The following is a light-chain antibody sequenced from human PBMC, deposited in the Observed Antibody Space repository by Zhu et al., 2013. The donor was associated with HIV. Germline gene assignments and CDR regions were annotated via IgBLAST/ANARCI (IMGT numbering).Light chain of an antibody. Sequence: EIVLMQSPGSLSLSRGESATLSCRASQTVSYRHIAWYHQKPGQPPRLLLYGSSSRAPGIPERFSGSGSGTDFTLTISSLQADDLGTYYCQQYNSYLWTFGQGTKVE. J-gene: IGKJ1*01. V-gene: IGKV3-20*01. CDR2: GSS. CDR1: QTVSYRH. CDR3: QQYNSYLWT.